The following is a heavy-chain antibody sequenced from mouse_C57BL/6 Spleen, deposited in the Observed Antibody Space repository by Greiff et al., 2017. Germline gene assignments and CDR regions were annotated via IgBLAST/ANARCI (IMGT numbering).Heavy chain of an antibody. CDR3: ARSGTTVGYYFDY. D-gene: IGHD1-1*01. CDR1: GYAFSSYW. J-gene: IGHJ2*01. Sequence: VQLQESGAELVKPGASVKISCKASGYAFSSYWMNWVKQRPGKGLEWIGQIYPGDGDTNYNGKFKGKATLTADKSSSTAYMQLSSLTSEDSAVYFCARSGTTVGYYFDYWGQGTTLTVSS. CDR2: IYPGDGDT. V-gene: IGHV1-80*01.